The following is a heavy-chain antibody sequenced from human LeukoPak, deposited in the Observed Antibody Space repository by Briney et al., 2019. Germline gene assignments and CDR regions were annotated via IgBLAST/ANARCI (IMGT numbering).Heavy chain of an antibody. CDR3: AKWGSGSYYEGIDY. D-gene: IGHD1-26*01. CDR2: FYYSGST. J-gene: IGHJ4*02. Sequence: SETLSLTCTVSGGSIISGSYYWGWIRQPPGKGLEWIGTFYYSGSTYYNPSLKSRVTISVDTSKNQFSLKLSSVTAADTAVYYCAKWGSGSYYEGIDYWGQGTLVTVAS. V-gene: IGHV4-39*01. CDR1: GGSIISGSYY.